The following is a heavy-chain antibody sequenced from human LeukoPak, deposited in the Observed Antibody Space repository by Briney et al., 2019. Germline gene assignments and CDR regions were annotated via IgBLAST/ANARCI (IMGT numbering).Heavy chain of an antibody. Sequence: GGSLRLSCAASGFTFSSYWMSWVRQAPGKGLEWVANIKQDGSEKYYVDSVKGRFTISRDNAKNSLYLQMNSLRAEDTAVYYCARKSMVRGIGLGYWGQGTLVTVSS. CDR1: GFTFSSYW. D-gene: IGHD3-10*01. CDR2: IKQDGSEK. J-gene: IGHJ4*02. V-gene: IGHV3-7*01. CDR3: ARKSMVRGIGLGY.